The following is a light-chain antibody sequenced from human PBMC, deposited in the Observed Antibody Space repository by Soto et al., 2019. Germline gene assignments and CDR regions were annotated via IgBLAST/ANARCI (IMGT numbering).Light chain of an antibody. J-gene: IGLJ1*01. Sequence: QSALTQPRSVSGSPGQSVTISCTGTSSDVGGYNYVSWYQQHPGKAPKVIIYDVSKWPSGVPDRFSGSKSGNTASLTISGLQAEDEADYYCCSYAGSSYVFGTGTKLPVL. CDR3: CSYAGSSYV. V-gene: IGLV2-11*01. CDR2: DVS. CDR1: SSDVGGYNY.